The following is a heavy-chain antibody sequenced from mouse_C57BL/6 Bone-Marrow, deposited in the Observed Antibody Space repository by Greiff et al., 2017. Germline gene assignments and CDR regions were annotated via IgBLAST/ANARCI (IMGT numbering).Heavy chain of an antibody. D-gene: IGHD2-10*01. Sequence: EVQRVESGGGLVKPGGSLKLSCAASGFTFSSYAMSWVRQTPEKRLEWVATISDGGSYTYYPDNVKGRFTISRDNAKNNLYLQMSHLKSEDTAMYYCARRGAYYSWFAYWGQGTLVTVSA. CDR3: ARRGAYYSWFAY. J-gene: IGHJ3*01. CDR1: GFTFSSYA. V-gene: IGHV5-4*03. CDR2: ISDGGSYT.